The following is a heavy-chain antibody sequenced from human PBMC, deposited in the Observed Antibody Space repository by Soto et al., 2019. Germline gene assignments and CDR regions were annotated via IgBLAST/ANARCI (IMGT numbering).Heavy chain of an antibody. D-gene: IGHD3-10*01. Sequence: GGSLRLSCAASGFTFSNAWMNWVRQAPGKGLVWVGRIKSKTDRGTTDYAAHVKGRFTISKDDSKNTLYLQMNSLKTEDTAVYYCTTHHYYGSGSYYPYYYYGMDVWGQGTTVTVSS. CDR2: IKSKTDRGTT. CDR1: GFTFSNAW. CDR3: TTHHYYGSGSYYPYYYYGMDV. J-gene: IGHJ6*02. V-gene: IGHV3-15*07.